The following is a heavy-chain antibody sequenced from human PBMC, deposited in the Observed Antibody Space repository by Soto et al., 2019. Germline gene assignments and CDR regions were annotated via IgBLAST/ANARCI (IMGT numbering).Heavy chain of an antibody. D-gene: IGHD5-12*01. Sequence: QVQLQQWGAGLLNPSETLSLTCAVDGGSFSGYYWSWIRQPPGKGREWIGEMNHSGSTNYNPSLKSRVPISVATSENQLSLKLSSVTAAATAVYYCARATGIVATRYDYWGQGTLVTVSS. CDR3: ARATGIVATRYDY. CDR1: GGSFSGYY. V-gene: IGHV4-34*01. J-gene: IGHJ4*02. CDR2: MNHSGST.